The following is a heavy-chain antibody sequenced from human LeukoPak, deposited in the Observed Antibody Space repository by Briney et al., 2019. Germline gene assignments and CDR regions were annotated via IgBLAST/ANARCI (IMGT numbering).Heavy chain of an antibody. CDR1: GDSISRYY. CDR3: ARGWQQLVY. CDR2: ISPSGTS. J-gene: IGHJ4*02. Sequence: SETLSLTCTVSGDSISRYYWDWIRQPAGKGLEWLGRISPSGTSDYITSLKSRLTISLGKSKNQFFLNLTSVTAADTAIYYCARGWQQLVYWGQGALVIVSS. V-gene: IGHV4-4*07. D-gene: IGHD6-13*01.